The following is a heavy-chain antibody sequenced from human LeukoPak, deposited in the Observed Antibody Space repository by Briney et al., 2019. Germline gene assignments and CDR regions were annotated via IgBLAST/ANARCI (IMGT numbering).Heavy chain of an antibody. Sequence: GASVKVSCKASGFTFTGHYMHWVRQAPGQGLEWMVWIHAGRGDTNYAQKFQGRFTMTRDTSINTLFMELSSLRSDDTAVYYCAREISGSGSDWFDPWGQGTLVTVSS. CDR3: AREISGSGSDWFDP. CDR2: IHAGRGDT. V-gene: IGHV1-2*02. J-gene: IGHJ5*02. D-gene: IGHD3-10*01. CDR1: GFTFTGHY.